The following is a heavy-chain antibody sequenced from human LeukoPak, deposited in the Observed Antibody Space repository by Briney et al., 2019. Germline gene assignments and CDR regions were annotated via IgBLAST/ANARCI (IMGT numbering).Heavy chain of an antibody. V-gene: IGHV4-39*01. CDR3: ARQNDYTNPVVWFDP. Sequence: SETLSLTCTVSGGSISSRTYYWGWIRQPPGKGLEWIGSIYYRGSTIYNPSLKSRVTISVDTSKNQFSLKVRSVTAADTAVYYCARQNDYTNPVVWFDPWGQGTLVTVSS. CDR2: IYYRGST. CDR1: GGSISSRTYY. D-gene: IGHD4-11*01. J-gene: IGHJ5*02.